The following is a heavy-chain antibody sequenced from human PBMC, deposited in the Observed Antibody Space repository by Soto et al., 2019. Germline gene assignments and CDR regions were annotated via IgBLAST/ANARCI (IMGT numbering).Heavy chain of an antibody. Sequence: GASVKVSCKASGYNFLTYGISWLRQAPGRGLEWMGWISTDNTHRNYAQNFQERVTMTTDTSTNTAYMELSRLTSDDTAVYYCARSYSSGWNWFDPWGQGTQVTVSS. CDR2: ISTDNTHR. V-gene: IGHV1-18*01. CDR3: ARSYSSGWNWFDP. J-gene: IGHJ5*02. D-gene: IGHD6-25*01. CDR1: GYNFLTYG.